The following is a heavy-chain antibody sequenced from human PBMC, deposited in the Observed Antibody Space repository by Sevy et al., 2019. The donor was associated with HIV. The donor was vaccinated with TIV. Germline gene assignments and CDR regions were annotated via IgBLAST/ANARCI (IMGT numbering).Heavy chain of an antibody. CDR1: GGSVSSGSYY. CDR3: AGNRRDTAMFDY. CDR2: IYYSGST. J-gene: IGHJ4*02. V-gene: IGHV4-61*01. Sequence: SETLSLTCTVSGGSVSSGSYYWSWIRQPPGKGLEWFGYIYYSGSTNYNPSLKSRVTISVKTSKNQFSLKLSSVTAVNTALYYCAGNRRDTAMFDYWGQGTLVTVSS. D-gene: IGHD5-18*01.